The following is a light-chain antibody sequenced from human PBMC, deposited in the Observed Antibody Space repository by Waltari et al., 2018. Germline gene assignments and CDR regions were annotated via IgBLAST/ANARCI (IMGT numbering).Light chain of an antibody. J-gene: IGKJ4*01. Sequence: DIQMTQSPSSLSVSVGDRVTITCRASQSVSNYLNWYQQRPGKAPKLLIYAASTLQSGVPSRFGGSGSGTDFTLTISSLQPEDFATYYCQQGYRTPLTFGGGTKVDIK. CDR3: QQGYRTPLT. CDR1: QSVSNY. V-gene: IGKV1-39*01. CDR2: AAS.